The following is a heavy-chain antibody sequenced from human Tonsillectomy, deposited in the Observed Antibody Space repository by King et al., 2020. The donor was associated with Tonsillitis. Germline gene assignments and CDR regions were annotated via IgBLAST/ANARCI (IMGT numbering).Heavy chain of an antibody. D-gene: IGHD3-3*01. V-gene: IGHV4-59*01. CDR2: SYYSGSP. CDR1: GGSIRSYY. J-gene: IGHJ3*02. CDR3: ARHIGASRAFDI. Sequence: QLQESGPGVLKPSETLSLTCTVSGGSIRSYYWSWIRQPPGKGLEWIGYSYYSGSPNYNPSLKSRVTISVDTSRDQFSLKLTSVTAAATAVYYCARHIGASRAFDIWGQGTMVTVSS.